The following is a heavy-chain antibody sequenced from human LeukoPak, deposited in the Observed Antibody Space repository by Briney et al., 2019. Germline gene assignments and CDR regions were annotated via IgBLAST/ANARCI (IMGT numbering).Heavy chain of an antibody. J-gene: IGHJ4*02. D-gene: IGHD3-10*01. CDR3: ARGSGGDGSGSL. Sequence: PSETLSLTCTVSGDSISTYYWSWLRQPPGKGLEGIGYIYYSVTSYYNPSLKSRVTMSVDMSTNQISLKLSSVTAAATAVYYCARGSGGDGSGSLWGRGTLVTVSS. CDR1: GDSISTYY. CDR2: IYYSVTS. V-gene: IGHV4-59*01.